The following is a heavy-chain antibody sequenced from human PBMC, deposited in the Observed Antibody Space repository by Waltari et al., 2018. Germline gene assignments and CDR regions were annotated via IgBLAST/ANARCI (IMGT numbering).Heavy chain of an antibody. J-gene: IGHJ6*03. CDR1: GFNFDDYS. Sequence: EVQLVESGGNVVRPGGSLRLSCVASGFNFDDYSMAWVRQVPGKGLVWVSGIIWNGGTAGYADSVKGRFTISRDNARNSLYLQMNSLTDEDTALYFCARVPPHCKGTSCHYYYYSYMDVWGKGTTVTVSS. V-gene: IGHV3-20*04. D-gene: IGHD2-2*01. CDR3: ARVPPHCKGTSCHYYYYSYMDV. CDR2: IIWNGGTA.